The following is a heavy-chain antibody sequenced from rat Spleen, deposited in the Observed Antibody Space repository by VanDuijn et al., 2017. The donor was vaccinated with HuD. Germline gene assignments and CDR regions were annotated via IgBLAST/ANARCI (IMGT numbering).Heavy chain of an antibody. J-gene: IGHJ2*01. D-gene: IGHD1-9*01. CDR3: VRHGYTRYYFDY. V-gene: IGHV5S13*01. CDR1: GFTFSNYG. Sequence: EVQLVESGGGPVQPGRSLKLSCAASGFTFSNYGMHWIRQAPTKGLEWVASISSGGGDTYYPDSVKDRFTISRDNAKSTLYLQMNSLRSEDTATYYCVRHGYTRYYFDYWGQGVMVTVSS. CDR2: ISSGGGDT.